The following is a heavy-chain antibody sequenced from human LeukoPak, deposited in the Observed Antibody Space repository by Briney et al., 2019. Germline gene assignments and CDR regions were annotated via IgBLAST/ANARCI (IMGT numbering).Heavy chain of an antibody. D-gene: IGHD3-9*01. V-gene: IGHV1-8*01. J-gene: IGHJ4*02. CDR2: MNPNSGNT. CDR1: GYTFTSYD. Sequence: ASVKVSCKASGYTFTSYDINWVRQATGQGLEWMGWMNPNSGNTGYAQKFQGRVTMTRNTSISTAYMELSSLRSEDTAVYYCALGDGISTGYLGDYWGQGTLVTVSS. CDR3: ALGDGISTGYLGDY.